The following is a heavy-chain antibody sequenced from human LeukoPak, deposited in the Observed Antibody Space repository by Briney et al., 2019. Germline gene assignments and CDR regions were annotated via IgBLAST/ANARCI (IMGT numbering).Heavy chain of an antibody. Sequence: SETLSLTCTVSGGSISSNYYWGWIRQPPGKGLEWIVSFFYSGSTYYNPSLKSRVTVSVDTSKNQFSLRLTSVTAADTAVYYCARARGRYIDFLDYWGQGTLITVSS. CDR1: GGSISSNYY. J-gene: IGHJ4*02. CDR2: FFYSGST. CDR3: ARARGRYIDFLDY. D-gene: IGHD3-9*01. V-gene: IGHV4-39*02.